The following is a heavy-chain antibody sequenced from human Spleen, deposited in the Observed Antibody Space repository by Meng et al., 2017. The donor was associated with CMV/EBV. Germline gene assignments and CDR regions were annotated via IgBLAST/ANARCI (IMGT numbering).Heavy chain of an antibody. CDR3: ARDLTLLGGGDAFDI. J-gene: IGHJ3*02. V-gene: IGHV4-59*01. Sequence: SETLSLTCAVYGGSFSGYYWSWIRQPPGKGLEWIGYIYSRGRTNYNPSLKSRITISVDTSKNQFSLKLTSVTAADTAVYYCARDLTLLGGGDAFDIWGQGTMVTVSS. CDR2: IYSRGRT. CDR1: GGSFSGYY. D-gene: IGHD3-16*01.